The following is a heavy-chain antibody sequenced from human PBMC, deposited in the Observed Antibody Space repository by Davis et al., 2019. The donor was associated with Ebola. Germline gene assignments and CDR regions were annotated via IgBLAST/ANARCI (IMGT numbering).Heavy chain of an antibody. V-gene: IGHV1-69*04. CDR2: IIPILGIA. CDR3: ARLKGYFGMDV. D-gene: IGHD3-9*01. J-gene: IGHJ6*02. Sequence: AASVKVSCKASGGTFSSYAISWVRQAPGQGLEWMGRIIPILGIANYAQKFQGRVTITADKSTSTAYMELSSLRSEDTAVYYCARLKGYFGMDVWGQGTTVTVSS. CDR1: GGTFSSYA.